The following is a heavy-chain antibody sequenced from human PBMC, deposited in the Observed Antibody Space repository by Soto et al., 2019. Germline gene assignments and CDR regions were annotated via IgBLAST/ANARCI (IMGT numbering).Heavy chain of an antibody. V-gene: IGHV1-24*01. CDR1: GYTLTELS. CDR3: ATSPGVTPSPFDY. J-gene: IGHJ4*02. CDR2: FDPEDGET. Sequence: ASVKFSCKVSGYTLTELSMHWVRQAPGKGLEWMGGFDPEDGETIYAQKFQGRVTMTEDTSTDTAYMELSSLRSEDTAVYYCATSPGVTPSPFDYWGQGTLVTVSS. D-gene: IGHD4-4*01.